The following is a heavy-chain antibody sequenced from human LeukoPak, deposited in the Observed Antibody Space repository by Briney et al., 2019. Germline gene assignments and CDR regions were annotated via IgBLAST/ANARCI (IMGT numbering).Heavy chain of an antibody. Sequence: GGSLRLSCAASGFTFSSYAMHWVRQAPGKGLEWVAVISYDGSNKYYADSVKGRFTISRDNSKNTLYLQMNSLRAEDTAMYYCARDGASINLSIVLAARYFDYWGQGTLVTVSS. CDR3: ARDGASINLSIVLAARYFDY. J-gene: IGHJ4*02. V-gene: IGHV3-30-3*01. CDR2: ISYDGSNK. D-gene: IGHD3-3*02. CDR1: GFTFSSYA.